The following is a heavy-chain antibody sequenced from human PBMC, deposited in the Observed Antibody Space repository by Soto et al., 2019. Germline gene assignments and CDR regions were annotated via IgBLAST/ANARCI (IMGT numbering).Heavy chain of an antibody. CDR1: GGSFSGYY. CDR2: INHSAST. D-gene: IGHD1-26*01. V-gene: IGHV4-34*01. J-gene: IGHJ4*02. CDR3: ARLSSVGATTVDY. Sequence: SETLSLTCAVYGGSFSGYYWNRIRQPPGKGLEWIGEINHSASTSYNPSLKSRVTISVDTSKNQFSLKLSSVTAADTAVYYCARLSSVGATTVDYWGQGTLVTVSS.